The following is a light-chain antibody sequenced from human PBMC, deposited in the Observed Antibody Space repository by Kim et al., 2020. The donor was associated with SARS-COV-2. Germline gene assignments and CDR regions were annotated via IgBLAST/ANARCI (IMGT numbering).Light chain of an antibody. CDR2: LNSDGSH. J-gene: IGLJ3*02. CDR1: SGHSNYA. CDR3: QTWDTGIRV. V-gene: IGLV4-69*01. Sequence: ASVKLTCTLSSGHSNYAIAWHQQQPEKGPRYLMKLNSDGSHSKGDGIPDRFSGSSSGAERYLTISSLQSEDEADYYCQTWDTGIRVFGGGTKLTVL.